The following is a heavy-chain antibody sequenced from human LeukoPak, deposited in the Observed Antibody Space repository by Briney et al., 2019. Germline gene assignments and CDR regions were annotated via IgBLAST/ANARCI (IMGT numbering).Heavy chain of an antibody. CDR1: GYTFTSYG. D-gene: IGHD2-15*01. J-gene: IGHJ3*02. CDR2: ISAYNGNT. Sequence: GASVKVSCKASGYTFTSYGISWVRQAPGQGLEWMGWISAYNGNTNYAQKLQGRVTMTTDTSTSTAYMELRSLRSDDTAVYYCARGGYCSGGSCWNDAFDIRGQGTMVTVSS. CDR3: ARGGYCSGGSCWNDAFDI. V-gene: IGHV1-18*04.